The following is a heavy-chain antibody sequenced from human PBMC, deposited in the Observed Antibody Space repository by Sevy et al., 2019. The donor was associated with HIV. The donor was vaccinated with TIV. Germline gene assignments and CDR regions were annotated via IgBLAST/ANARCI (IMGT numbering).Heavy chain of an antibody. D-gene: IGHD3-22*01. V-gene: IGHV1-18*01. Sequence: ASVKVSCKASGYTFTRYGITWVRQAPGQGLEWMGWTSAYNGNTNYAQKVQGRVTMTTDMSTSTAYMELRSLNSDDTAMYYCARDRNNYDSSGYPKGMDVWGQGTTVTVSS. CDR3: ARDRNNYDSSGYPKGMDV. J-gene: IGHJ6*02. CDR1: GYTFTRYG. CDR2: TSAYNGNT.